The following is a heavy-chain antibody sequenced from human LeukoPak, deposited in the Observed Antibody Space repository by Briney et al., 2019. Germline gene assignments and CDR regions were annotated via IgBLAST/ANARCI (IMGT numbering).Heavy chain of an antibody. CDR1: GFTVSSSY. CDR3: ARVNIASAGLYYFDY. Sequence: GGSLRLSCAASGFTVSSSYMTWVRQAPGKGLEWVSVMYSGGSTFYADSVKGRFTISRDNSKNTLSLQMSGLRAEDTAVYYCARVNIASAGLYYFDYWGQGTLVTVSS. D-gene: IGHD6-13*01. J-gene: IGHJ4*02. V-gene: IGHV3-66*02. CDR2: MYSGGST.